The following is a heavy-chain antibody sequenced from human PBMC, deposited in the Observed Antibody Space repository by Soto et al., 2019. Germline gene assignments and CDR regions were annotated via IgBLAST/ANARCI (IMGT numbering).Heavy chain of an antibody. CDR1: GYTFTSYD. Sequence: SVKVSCKASGYTFTSYDINGVGQASLRGREWMGWMNPNSGNTGYAQKFQGRVTMTRNTSISTAYMELSSLRSEDTAVYYCARGLFGFLGYYYYGMDVWGQGTTVTVSS. D-gene: IGHD2-21*01. J-gene: IGHJ6*02. V-gene: IGHV1-8*01. CDR2: MNPNSGNT. CDR3: ARGLFGFLGYYYYGMDV.